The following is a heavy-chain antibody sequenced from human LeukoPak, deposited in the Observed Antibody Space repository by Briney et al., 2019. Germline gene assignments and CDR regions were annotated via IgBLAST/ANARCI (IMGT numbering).Heavy chain of an antibody. CDR1: GFTFRSYW. D-gene: IGHD3-22*01. V-gene: IGHV3-74*01. CDR3: TRTYYYDSIDYFDY. Sequence: GGSLRLSCAASGFTFRSYWMHWVRQAPGKGLVWVSRIKSDGSSTIYADSVKGRFTISRDNANNTLYLQMNSLRAEDTAVYYCTRTYYYDSIDYFDYWGQGALVTVSS. J-gene: IGHJ4*02. CDR2: IKSDGSST.